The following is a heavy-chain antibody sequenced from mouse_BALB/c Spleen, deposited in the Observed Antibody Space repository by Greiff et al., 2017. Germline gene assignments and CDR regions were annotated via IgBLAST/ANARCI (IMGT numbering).Heavy chain of an antibody. V-gene: IGHV1S126*01. CDR1: GYSFTSYW. J-gene: IGHJ2*01. Sequence: VKLMESGPQLVRPGASVKISCKASGYSFTSYWMHWVKQRPGQGLEWIGMIDPSDSETRLNQKFKDKATLTVDKSSSTAYMQLSSPTSEDSAVYYCARGGSSGYGNFDYWGQGTTLTVSS. CDR2: IDPSDSET. D-gene: IGHD3-1*01. CDR3: ARGGSSGYGNFDY.